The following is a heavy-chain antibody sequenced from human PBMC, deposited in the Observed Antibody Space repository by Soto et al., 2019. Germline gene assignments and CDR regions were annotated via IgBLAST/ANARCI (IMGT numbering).Heavy chain of an antibody. D-gene: IGHD6-19*01. Sequence: GGSLRLSCAASGFTFSSYGMHWVRQAPGKGLEWVAVISYDGSNKYYADSVKGRFTISRDNSKNTLYLQMNSLRAEDTAVYYCAKEGWYGFGHFDYWGQGTLVTVSS. CDR2: ISYDGSNK. CDR3: AKEGWYGFGHFDY. V-gene: IGHV3-30*18. CDR1: GFTFSSYG. J-gene: IGHJ4*02.